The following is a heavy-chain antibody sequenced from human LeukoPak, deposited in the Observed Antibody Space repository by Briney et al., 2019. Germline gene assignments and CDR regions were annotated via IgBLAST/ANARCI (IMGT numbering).Heavy chain of an antibody. CDR3: ARGSYGYIDH. D-gene: IGHD3-16*01. J-gene: IGHJ4*02. CDR1: GDSIINYY. V-gene: IGHV4-4*07. Sequence: SETLSLTCSVSGDSIINYYWMWIRQPAGKGLEWIVRIYLSYNTNYNNPSLKSRVTMSPDTSMNRFSLKLSSVTAADTAVYYCARGSYGYIDHWGQGLLVTVSS. CDR2: IYLSYNT.